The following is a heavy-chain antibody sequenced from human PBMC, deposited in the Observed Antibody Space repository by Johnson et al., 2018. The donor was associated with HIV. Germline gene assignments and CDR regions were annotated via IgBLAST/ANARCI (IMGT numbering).Heavy chain of an antibody. D-gene: IGHD2-21*01. CDR3: ARDGYSGGFDI. V-gene: IGHV3-30*04. Sequence: QVQLVESGGGVVQPGRSLRLSCAASGFTFSSYAMHWVRQAPGKGLEWVAVISYDGSNKYYADSVKGRFTISRDDSKNSLYLQMNSLKIEDTAVYYCARDGYSGGFDIWGQGTMVTVSS. CDR1: GFTFSSYA. CDR2: ISYDGSNK. J-gene: IGHJ3*02.